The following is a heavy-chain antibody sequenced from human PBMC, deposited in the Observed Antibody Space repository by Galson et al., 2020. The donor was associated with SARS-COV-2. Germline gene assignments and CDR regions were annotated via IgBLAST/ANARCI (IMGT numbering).Heavy chain of an antibody. CDR2: VYPSGTT. J-gene: IGHJ4*02. CDR1: GYSVSTTNY. D-gene: IGHD2-21*01. V-gene: IGHV4-38-2*02. Sequence: SETLSLTCTVSGYSVSTTNYWGWVRQPPGRGLEWIGSVYPSGTTYYNPSLKSRVTISVDTSKNQVSLNLNSVIAADTAVYYCARGLGVVNFDYWGQGALVIVSS. CDR3: ARGLGVVNFDY.